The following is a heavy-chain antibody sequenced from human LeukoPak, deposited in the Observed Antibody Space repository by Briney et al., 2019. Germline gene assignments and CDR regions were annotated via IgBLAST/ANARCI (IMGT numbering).Heavy chain of an antibody. Sequence: PGGSLGLSCAASGFTLSTFDMNWVRQAPGKGLEWVSSISTSSRYIYYRDSVKGRFTISRDDAKNSLYLQMNSLRVEDTAVYYCARADCSGSTCYLRRSWFDPWGQETLVTVSS. CDR1: GFTLSTFD. CDR3: ARADCSGSTCYLRRSWFDP. V-gene: IGHV3-21*01. D-gene: IGHD2-2*01. J-gene: IGHJ5*02. CDR2: ISTSSRYI.